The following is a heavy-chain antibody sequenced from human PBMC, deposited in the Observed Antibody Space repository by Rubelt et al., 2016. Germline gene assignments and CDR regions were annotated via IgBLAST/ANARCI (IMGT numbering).Heavy chain of an antibody. D-gene: IGHD3-3*01. CDR3: ARTSRRFGGWFDP. Sequence: EVQLVESGGGLVQPGRSLRLSCAASGFNFDDYAMHWVRLTPGKGLEWVSFISGRGSSTYYADSVKGRFTISRDNAKNSLYLQMNSLRPEDAAVYYCARTSRRFGGWFDPWGQGTLVTVSS. CDR2: ISGRGSST. V-gene: IGHV3-48*03. CDR1: GFNFDDYA. J-gene: IGHJ5*02.